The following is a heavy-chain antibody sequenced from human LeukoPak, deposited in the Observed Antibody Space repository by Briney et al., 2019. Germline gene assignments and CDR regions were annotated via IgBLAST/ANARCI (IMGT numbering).Heavy chain of an antibody. Sequence: PGRSLRLSCAASEFTFSNYALHWVRQAPGKGLEWVAVIYYDGSNQYYVDSVKGRFTVSRDNAKNTLYLQMDSLRAEDTAVYYCATDRNSGKYYDYWGQGTLVTVSS. V-gene: IGHV3-30*04. CDR2: IYYDGSNQ. D-gene: IGHD1-26*01. CDR3: ATDRNSGKYYDY. J-gene: IGHJ4*02. CDR1: EFTFSNYA.